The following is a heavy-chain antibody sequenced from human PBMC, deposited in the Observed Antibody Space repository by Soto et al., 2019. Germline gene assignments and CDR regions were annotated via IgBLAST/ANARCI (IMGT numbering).Heavy chain of an antibody. V-gene: IGHV3-33*01. CDR1: GFTFSSYG. CDR2: IWCDGSNK. J-gene: IGHJ6*03. CDR3: ARDQSVTSYYYYYMDV. Sequence: QVQLVESGGGVVQPGRSLRLSCAASGFTFSSYGMHWVRQAPGKGLEWVAVIWCDGSNKYYADSVKGRFTISRDNSKNTQYLQMTSLRAEDTAVYYCARDQSVTSYYYYYMDVWGKGTTVTVSS. D-gene: IGHD4-17*01.